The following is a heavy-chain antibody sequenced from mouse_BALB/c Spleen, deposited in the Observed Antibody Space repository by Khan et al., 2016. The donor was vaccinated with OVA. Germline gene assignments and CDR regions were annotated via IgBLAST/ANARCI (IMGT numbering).Heavy chain of an antibody. CDR1: GFTFSSYS. CDR2: ISSGGDYT. J-gene: IGHJ3*01. V-gene: IGHV5-6*01. CDR3: AGHLRGSFAY. Sequence: EVELVESGGDLVKPGGSLKLSCAASGFTFSSYSMSWVRQTPDKRLEWVASISSGGDYTYYPDSVKGRFTISRDTAKNTLYLQMSDLKSEDTAMNYCAGHLRGSFAYWGQGTLVTVSA.